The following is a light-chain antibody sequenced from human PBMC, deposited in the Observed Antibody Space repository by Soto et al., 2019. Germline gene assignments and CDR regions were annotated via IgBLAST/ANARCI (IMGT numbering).Light chain of an antibody. CDR2: DTS. Sequence: EIVFTQSPGTLSLSPGERATLSCRASQSVRDRYLAWYQQKPGQAPSLLIYDTSTRATGVPDRFSGSGSGTDFALTISRVETEDFAIYFCQQYGSSPGTFGQGTKVDIK. V-gene: IGKV3-20*01. CDR1: QSVRDRY. J-gene: IGKJ1*01. CDR3: QQYGSSPGT.